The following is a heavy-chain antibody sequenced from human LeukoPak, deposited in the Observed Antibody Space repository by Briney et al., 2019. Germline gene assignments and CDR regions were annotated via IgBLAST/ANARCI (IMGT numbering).Heavy chain of an antibody. CDR2: IKQDGSEK. CDR3: ARGGDDYGDPTGGYYFDY. D-gene: IGHD4-17*01. Sequence: GGSLRLSCAASGFTFSSYWMSWVRQAPGKGLEWVANIKQDGSEKYYVDSVKGRFTISRDNAKNSLYLQMNSLRAEDKAVYYCARGGDDYGDPTGGYYFDYWGQGTLVTVSS. CDR1: GFTFSSYW. J-gene: IGHJ4*02. V-gene: IGHV3-7*03.